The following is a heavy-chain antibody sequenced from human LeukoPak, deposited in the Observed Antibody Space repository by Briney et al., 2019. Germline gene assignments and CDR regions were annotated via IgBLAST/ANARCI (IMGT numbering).Heavy chain of an antibody. CDR3: AKEGDIVVVVAATAPNWFDP. D-gene: IGHD2-15*01. V-gene: IGHV3-23*01. J-gene: IGHJ5*02. CDR1: GFTFSSYA. Sequence: GGSLRLSCAASGFTFSSYAMSWVRQAPGKGLEWVSAISGSGGSTYYADSVKGRFNISRDNSKNTLYLQMNSLRAEDTAVYYCAKEGDIVVVVAATAPNWFDPWGQGTLVTVSS. CDR2: ISGSGGST.